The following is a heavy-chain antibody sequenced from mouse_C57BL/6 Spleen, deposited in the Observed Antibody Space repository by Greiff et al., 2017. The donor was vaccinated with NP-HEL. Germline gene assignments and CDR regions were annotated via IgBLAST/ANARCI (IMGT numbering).Heavy chain of an antibody. V-gene: IGHV1-82*01. D-gene: IGHD2-4*01. Sequence: QVQLQQSGPELVKPGASVKISCKASGYAFSSSWMNWVKQRPGKGLEWIGRLYPGDGDTNYNGKFKGKATLTADKSSSTAYMQLSSLTSEDSAVYFCARSEDYDDVPFAYWGQGTLVTVSA. J-gene: IGHJ3*01. CDR1: GYAFSSSW. CDR2: LYPGDGDT. CDR3: ARSEDYDDVPFAY.